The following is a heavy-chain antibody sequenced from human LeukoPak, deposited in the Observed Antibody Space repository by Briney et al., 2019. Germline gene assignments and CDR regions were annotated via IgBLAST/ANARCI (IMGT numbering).Heavy chain of an antibody. CDR1: GFTFSSYG. D-gene: IGHD6-19*01. CDR3: AKDAKKYSSAWYEDY. J-gene: IGHJ4*02. V-gene: IGHV3-30*02. Sequence: PGGSLRLSCAASGFTFSSYGMLWVRRAPGEGLEWVAFIRYDGSNKNFVDSVKGRFTISRDNSKNTLYLQMNSLRAEDTAVYYCAKDAKKYSSAWYEDYWGQGTLVTVSS. CDR2: IRYDGSNK.